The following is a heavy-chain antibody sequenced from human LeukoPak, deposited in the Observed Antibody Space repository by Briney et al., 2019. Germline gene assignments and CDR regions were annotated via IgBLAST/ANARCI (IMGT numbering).Heavy chain of an antibody. Sequence: GGSLRPSCAASGFTFSSYGMHWVRQAPGKGLEWVAFIRYDGSNKYYADSVKGRFTISRDNSKNTLYLQMNSLRAEDTAVYYCARVPSSDGDFDYWGQGTLVTVSS. CDR2: IRYDGSNK. V-gene: IGHV3-30*02. J-gene: IGHJ4*02. D-gene: IGHD6-13*01. CDR1: GFTFSSYG. CDR3: ARVPSSDGDFDY.